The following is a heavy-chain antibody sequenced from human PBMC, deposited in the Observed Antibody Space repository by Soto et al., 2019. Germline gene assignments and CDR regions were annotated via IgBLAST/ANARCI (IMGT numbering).Heavy chain of an antibody. CDR2: IWYGGSNK. D-gene: IGHD1-26*01. CDR3: ARGSQIEGPGGSYGGDYYYGMDV. CDR1: GFTFSSYG. J-gene: IGHJ6*02. Sequence: QVQLVESGGGVVQPGRSLRLSCAASGFTFSSYGMHWVRQAPGKGLEWVAVIWYGGSNKNYADSVKGRFTISRDNSKNTLYLHMNSLRAEDTAVYYCARGSQIEGPGGSYGGDYYYGMDVWGQGTTVTVSS. V-gene: IGHV3-33*01.